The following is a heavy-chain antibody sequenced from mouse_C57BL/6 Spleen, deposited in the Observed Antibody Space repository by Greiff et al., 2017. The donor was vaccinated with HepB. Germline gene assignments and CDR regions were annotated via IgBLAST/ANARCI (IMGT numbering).Heavy chain of an antibody. CDR1: GYTFTSYW. J-gene: IGHJ2*01. CDR2: IDPSDSYT. CDR3: ARRGRRGGVDY. Sequence: QVQLKQPGAELVMPGASVKLSCKASGYTFTSYWMHWVKQRPGQGLEWIGEIDPSDSYTNYNQKFKGKSTLTVDKSSSTAYMQLSSLTSEDSAVYYCARRGRRGGVDYWGQGTTLTVSS. V-gene: IGHV1-69*01.